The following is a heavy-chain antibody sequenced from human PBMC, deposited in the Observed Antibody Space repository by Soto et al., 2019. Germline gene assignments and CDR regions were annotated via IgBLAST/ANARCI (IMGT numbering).Heavy chain of an antibody. CDR1: GFTFSSYA. CDR2: ISGSGGST. Sequence: GGSLRLSCAASGFTFSSYAMSWVRQAPGKGLEWVSAISGSGGSTYYADSVKGRFTISRDNSKNTLYLQMNSLRAEDTAVYYCAKDYYDSSGPQYYFDYWGQGTLVTVSS. CDR3: AKDYYDSSGPQYYFDY. J-gene: IGHJ4*02. D-gene: IGHD3-22*01. V-gene: IGHV3-23*01.